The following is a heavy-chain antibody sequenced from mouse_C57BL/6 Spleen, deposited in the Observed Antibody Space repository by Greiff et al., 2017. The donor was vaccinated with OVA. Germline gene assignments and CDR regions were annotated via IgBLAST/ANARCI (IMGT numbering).Heavy chain of an antibody. D-gene: IGHD2-4*01. V-gene: IGHV1-64*01. CDR2: IHPNSGST. CDR3: ATYYDYGWFAY. J-gene: IGHJ3*01. CDR1: GYTFTSYW. Sequence: QVQLQQPGAELVKPGASVKLSCKASGYTFTSYWMHWVKQRPGQGLEWIGMIHPNSGSTNYNEKFKSKATLTVDKSSSTAYMQLSSLTSEDSAVYYCATYYDYGWFAYWGQGTLVTVSA.